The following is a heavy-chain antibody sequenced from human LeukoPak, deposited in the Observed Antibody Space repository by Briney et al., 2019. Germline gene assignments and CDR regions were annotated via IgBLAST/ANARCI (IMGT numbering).Heavy chain of an antibody. CDR3: ARARGRGGFDY. CDR2: IMPIFGTA. D-gene: IGHD1-26*01. Sequence: SLKVSCKASGGTFSSYAISWVRQAPGPGREWMGGIMPIFGTANYAQKFQGRVTITEDESTSTAYMELSSLRSEDTAVYYCARARGRGGFDYWGQGTLVTVSS. CDR1: GGTFSSYA. V-gene: IGHV1-69*01. J-gene: IGHJ4*02.